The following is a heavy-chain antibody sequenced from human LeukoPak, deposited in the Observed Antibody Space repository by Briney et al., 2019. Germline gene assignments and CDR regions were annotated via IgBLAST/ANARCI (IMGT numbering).Heavy chain of an antibody. Sequence: PGGSLRLSCAASGFTFRTYWMNWIRQAPGKGLEWVSYISSSGTTIFYADSVKGRFTISRDNAKNSLFLQMTSLRAEDTAVYYCAREIRGFWYFDIWGRGTLVTVSS. V-gene: IGHV3-11*01. J-gene: IGHJ2*01. D-gene: IGHD3-16*01. CDR3: AREIRGFWYFDI. CDR2: ISSSGTTI. CDR1: GFTFRTYW.